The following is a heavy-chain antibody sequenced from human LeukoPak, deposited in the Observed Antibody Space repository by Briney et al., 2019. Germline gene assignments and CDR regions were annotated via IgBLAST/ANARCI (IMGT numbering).Heavy chain of an antibody. CDR2: MNPNSGNT. Sequence: ASVKVSCKASGYTFTSYDINWVRQATGQGLEWMGWMNPNSGNTGYAQKFQGRVTMARNTSISTAYMELSSLRSEDTAVYYCARATGYSSSWYDPYWGQGTLVTVSS. CDR3: ARATGYSSSWYDPY. D-gene: IGHD6-13*01. J-gene: IGHJ4*02. V-gene: IGHV1-8*01. CDR1: GYTFTSYD.